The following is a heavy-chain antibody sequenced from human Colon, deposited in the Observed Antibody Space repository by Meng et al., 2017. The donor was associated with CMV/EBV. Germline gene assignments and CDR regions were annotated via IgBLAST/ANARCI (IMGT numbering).Heavy chain of an antibody. CDR1: GFMLSSYM. Sequence: SLRLSCEASGFMLSSYMMNWVRQAPGKGLEWVSSISATSADIYYADSVRGRFTITRDNAKNSVYLEMNSLTAEDTAIYYCTRDYYTSRWGQGTLVTVSS. D-gene: IGHD1-26*01. J-gene: IGHJ4*02. V-gene: IGHV3-21*01. CDR3: TRDYYTSR. CDR2: ISATSADI.